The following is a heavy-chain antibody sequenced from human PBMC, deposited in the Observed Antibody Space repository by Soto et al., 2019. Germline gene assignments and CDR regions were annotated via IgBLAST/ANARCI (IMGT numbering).Heavy chain of an antibody. V-gene: IGHV4-34*01. D-gene: IGHD3-16*01. CDR2: INHSGST. J-gene: IGHJ4*02. Sequence: PSETLSLTCAVYGGSFRGYYWSWIRQSPGKGLEWIGEINHSGSTNYTPSLKSRVTISVDTSKNQVSLKLSSVTAADTAVYYCARTTAFVSGTYPPAHFDYWGQGTRVTVSS. CDR1: GGSFRGYY. CDR3: ARTTAFVSGTYPPAHFDY.